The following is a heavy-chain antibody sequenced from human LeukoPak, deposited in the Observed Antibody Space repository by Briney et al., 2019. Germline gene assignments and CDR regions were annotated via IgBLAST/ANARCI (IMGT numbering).Heavy chain of an antibody. D-gene: IGHD1-7*01. V-gene: IGHV4-38-2*02. CDR2: VSHSQAT. Sequence: SETLSLTCRVSGYSISSGYYWGWIRQPPGKGLEWIGSVSHSQATFYNPSLRSRVSISMDMSNNQFSLRLNSVTAADTALYFCARERNYEGNSYWGQGIMITVSS. CDR3: ARERNYEGNSY. CDR1: GYSISSGYY. J-gene: IGHJ4*02.